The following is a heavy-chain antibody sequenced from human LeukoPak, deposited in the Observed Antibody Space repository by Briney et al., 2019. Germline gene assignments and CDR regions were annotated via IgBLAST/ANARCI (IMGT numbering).Heavy chain of an antibody. CDR2: IYHTGST. CDR1: GGSVSDYY. D-gene: IGHD5-18*01. Sequence: SETLSLTCTISGGSVSDYYWSWIRQSPGKGLEWIGYIYHTGSTSYSPSLKSRVTISADTSQNQFSLKLSSVTAADTAVYYCARGRGYSYGYLYYYYMDVWGKGTTVTVSS. V-gene: IGHV4-59*02. CDR3: ARGRGYSYGYLYYYYMDV. J-gene: IGHJ6*03.